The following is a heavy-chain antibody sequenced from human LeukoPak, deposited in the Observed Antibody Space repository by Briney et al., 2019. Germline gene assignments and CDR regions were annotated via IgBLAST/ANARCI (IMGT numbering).Heavy chain of an antibody. V-gene: IGHV3-74*01. Sequence: PGGSLRLSCAASGFTFSSYWMHWVRQAPGKGLVWVSRINSDGSSTSYADSVKGRFTISRDNSKNTLYLQMNSLRAEDTAVYYCAKAPSYYGSGSYYNGYFQHWGQGTLVTVSS. CDR2: INSDGSST. J-gene: IGHJ1*01. CDR3: AKAPSYYGSGSYYNGYFQH. CDR1: GFTFSSYW. D-gene: IGHD3-10*01.